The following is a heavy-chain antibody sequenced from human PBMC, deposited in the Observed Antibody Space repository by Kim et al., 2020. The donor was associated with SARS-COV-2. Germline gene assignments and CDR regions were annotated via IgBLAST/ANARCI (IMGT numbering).Heavy chain of an antibody. V-gene: IGHV4-4*07. CDR3: ARETFTSGSTFEF. J-gene: IGHJ4*02. Sequence: NPNPSLRSRVNMSLDTSKNEFSLVLTSVTAADTAVYYCARETFTSGSTFEFWGQGTLVTVAS. D-gene: IGHD5-12*01.